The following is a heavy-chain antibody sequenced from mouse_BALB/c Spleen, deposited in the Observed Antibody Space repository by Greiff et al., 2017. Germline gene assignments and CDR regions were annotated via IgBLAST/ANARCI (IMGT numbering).Heavy chain of an antibody. Sequence: EVKLVESGGGLVQPGGSMKLSCVASGFTFSNYWMNWVRQSPEKGLEWVAEIRLKSNNYATHYAESVKGRFTISRDDSKSSVYLQMNNLRAEDTGIYYCTGDGYYDWYFDVWGAGTTVTVSS. J-gene: IGHJ1*01. CDR1: GFTFSNYW. CDR2: IRLKSNNYAT. V-gene: IGHV6-6*02. D-gene: IGHD2-3*01. CDR3: TGDGYYDWYFDV.